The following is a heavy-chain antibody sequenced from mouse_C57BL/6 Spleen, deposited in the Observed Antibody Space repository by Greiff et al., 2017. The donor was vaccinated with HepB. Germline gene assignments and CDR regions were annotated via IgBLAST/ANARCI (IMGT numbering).Heavy chain of an antibody. D-gene: IGHD3-2*02. CDR1: GYTFTSYW. CDR3: ARETAQAPLDY. Sequence: QVQLQQPGAELVKPGASVKLSFKASGYTFTSYWMQWVKQRPGQGLEWIGEIDPSDSYTNYNQKFKGKATLTVDTSSSTAYMQLSSLTSEDSAVYYCARETAQAPLDYWGQGTTLTVSS. CDR2: IDPSDSYT. V-gene: IGHV1-50*01. J-gene: IGHJ2*01.